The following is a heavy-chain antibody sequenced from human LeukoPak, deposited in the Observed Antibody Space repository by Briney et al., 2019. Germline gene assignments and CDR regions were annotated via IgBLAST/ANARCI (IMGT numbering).Heavy chain of an antibody. V-gene: IGHV3-7*01. CDR3: ARDREALDYFDY. D-gene: IGHD1-26*01. CDR1: GFTFSSYW. CDR2: IKHDGSDK. J-gene: IGHJ4*02. Sequence: GGSLRLSCAASGFTFSSYWMGWVRQGPGKGPEWVGNIKHDGSDKSYVDSVKGRFTITRDNAKNSLYLQMSSLRAEDTAVYYCARDREALDYFDYWGQGTLVTVSS.